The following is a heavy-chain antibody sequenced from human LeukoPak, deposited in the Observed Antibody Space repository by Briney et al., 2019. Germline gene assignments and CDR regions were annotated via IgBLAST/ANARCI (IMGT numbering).Heavy chain of an antibody. V-gene: IGHV3-7*05. CDR3: ARDRDWSFDY. Sequence: GGSLRLSCADSGITFSGNWMSWVRQAPGKGLEWVAHIKPDGSEKYYADSVRGRFTISRDNAENSLYLEMNSLRAEDTAVYYCARDRDWSFDYWGQGTLVTVSS. CDR2: IKPDGSEK. J-gene: IGHJ4*02. CDR1: GITFSGNW. D-gene: IGHD3/OR15-3a*01.